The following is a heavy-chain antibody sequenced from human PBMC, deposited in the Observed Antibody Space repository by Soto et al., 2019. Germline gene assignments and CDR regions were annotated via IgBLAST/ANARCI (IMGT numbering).Heavy chain of an antibody. D-gene: IGHD3-10*01. V-gene: IGHV4-39*01. J-gene: IGHJ4*02. CDR1: GDSISSNNYH. CDR2: MYHSGNT. CDR3: ARHRGPTGPNY. Sequence: QLQLQESGPGLVKPSETLSLTCTVSGDSISSNNYHWGWIRQPPGKGLEWIGSMYHSGNTYHNPSVKSRVTISVDTSKNQVSLNLRSVTAADTAVYYCARHRGPTGPNYWGQGTLVTVSS.